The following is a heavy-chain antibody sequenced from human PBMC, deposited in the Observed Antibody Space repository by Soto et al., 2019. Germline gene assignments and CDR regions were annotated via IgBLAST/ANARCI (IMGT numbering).Heavy chain of an antibody. D-gene: IGHD3-10*01. J-gene: IGHJ4*02. V-gene: IGHV3-23*01. Sequence: EVQLLESGGGLVQPGGSLRLSCAASGFTFSSYAMSWVRQAPGKGLEWVSAISGSGGSTYYADSVKGRFTISRDNSKNTLYLQMNSLAAEDAAVYYCANVLDYYGSGSYYYFDYWGQGTLVTVSS. CDR3: ANVLDYYGSGSYYYFDY. CDR1: GFTFSSYA. CDR2: ISGSGGST.